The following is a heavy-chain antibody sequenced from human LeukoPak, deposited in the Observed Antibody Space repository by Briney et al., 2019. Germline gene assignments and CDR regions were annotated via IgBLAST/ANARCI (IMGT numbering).Heavy chain of an antibody. CDR1: GFTFSSYS. V-gene: IGHV3-21*01. J-gene: IGHJ4*02. D-gene: IGHD3-10*01. CDR3: ARYGGFGEIDY. CDR2: ISSSSSYI. Sequence: GGSLRLSCAASGFTFSSYSMTWVRQAPGKGLEWVSSISSSSSYICYADSVKGRFTISRDNAENSLYLQMNSLRAEDTAVYYCARYGGFGEIDYWGQGTLVTVSS.